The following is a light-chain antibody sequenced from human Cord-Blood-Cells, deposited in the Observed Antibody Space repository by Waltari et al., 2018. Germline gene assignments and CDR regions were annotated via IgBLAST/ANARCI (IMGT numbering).Light chain of an antibody. J-gene: IGLJ3*02. CDR3: CSYAGSYTGV. CDR1: SSDVGGYNY. CDR2: DVS. Sequence: QSALTQPRSVSGSPGQSVTISCTGTSSDVGGYNYVPWYQQHPGKAPNLMIYDVSKRPSGVPDRLSGSKSGNTASLTISGLQAEDEADYYCCSYAGSYTGVFGGGTKLTVL. V-gene: IGLV2-11*01.